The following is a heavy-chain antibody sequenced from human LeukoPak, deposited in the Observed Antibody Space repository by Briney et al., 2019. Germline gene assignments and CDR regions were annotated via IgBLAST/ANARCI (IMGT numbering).Heavy chain of an antibody. Sequence: SVKVSCKASGGTFSSYAISWVRQAPGQGLEWMGRIIPILGIANYAQKLQGRVTMTTDTSTSTAYMEVRSLRSDDTAVYYCARESSTAMAKKFDYWGQGTLVTVSS. J-gene: IGHJ4*02. CDR3: ARESSTAMAKKFDY. V-gene: IGHV1-69*04. D-gene: IGHD5-18*01. CDR2: IIPILGIA. CDR1: GGTFSSYA.